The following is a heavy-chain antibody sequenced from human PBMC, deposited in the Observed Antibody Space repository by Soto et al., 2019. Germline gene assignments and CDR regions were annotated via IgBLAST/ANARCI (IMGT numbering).Heavy chain of an antibody. V-gene: IGHV3-23*01. D-gene: IGHD2-2*01. Sequence: GSLRLSCAASGFTFSSYTMKWVRQAPGKGLEWVSLIGESGTPTYYADSVKGRFTISRDNSGNTLFLEMYSLRAEDTAVYYCARYIPGVRYYGMDVWGQGTTVTVSS. J-gene: IGHJ6*02. CDR3: ARYIPGVRYYGMDV. CDR2: IGESGTPT. CDR1: GFTFSSYT.